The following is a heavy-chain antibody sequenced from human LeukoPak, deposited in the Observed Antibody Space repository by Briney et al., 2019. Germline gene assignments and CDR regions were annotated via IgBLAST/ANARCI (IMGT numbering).Heavy chain of an antibody. CDR3: ARATVIGNAPVPGYMAV. D-gene: IGHD2-21*01. CDR1: GFTFSTYD. J-gene: IGHJ6*03. V-gene: IGHV3-13*01. CDR2: IGTIGDT. Sequence: GGSLRLSCAASGFTFSTYDMHWVRQVSGKGLEWVSSIGTIGDTFYPGSVKGRFTISRENAKNSLYLQMNGLRAGDTAVYYCARATVIGNAPVPGYMAVGGKGTTVTVSS.